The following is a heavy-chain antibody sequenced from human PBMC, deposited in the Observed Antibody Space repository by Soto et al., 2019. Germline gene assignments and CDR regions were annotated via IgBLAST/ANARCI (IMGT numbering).Heavy chain of an antibody. Sequence: SETLSLTCAVSGGAISSSNCLILVRQPPGKGLEWIGEIYHSGSTNYNPSLKSRVTISVDKSKNQFSLKLSSVTAADTAVYYCASISDSGSYSGGQGTLVTVSS. CDR3: ASISDSGSYS. CDR2: IYHSGST. CDR1: GGAISSSNC. V-gene: IGHV4-4*02. J-gene: IGHJ4*02. D-gene: IGHD1-26*01.